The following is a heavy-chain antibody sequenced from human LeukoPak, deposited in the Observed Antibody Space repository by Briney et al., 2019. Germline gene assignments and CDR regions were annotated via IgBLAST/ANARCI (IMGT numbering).Heavy chain of an antibody. Sequence: SVKVSCKASGGTFSSYAISWVRQAPGQGLEWMGGIIPIFGTANHAQKFQGRVTITADESTSTAYMELSSLRSEDTAVYYCARADCSGGSCYRYYYYGMDVWGKGTTVTVSS. CDR3: ARADCSGGSCYRYYYYGMDV. V-gene: IGHV1-69*13. D-gene: IGHD2-15*01. J-gene: IGHJ6*04. CDR1: GGTFSSYA. CDR2: IIPIFGTA.